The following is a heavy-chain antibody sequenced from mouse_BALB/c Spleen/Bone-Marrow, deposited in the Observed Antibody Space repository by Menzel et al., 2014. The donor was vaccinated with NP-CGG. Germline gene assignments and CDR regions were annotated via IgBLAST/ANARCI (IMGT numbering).Heavy chain of an antibody. CDR1: GFDFRRYW. J-gene: IGHJ2*01. D-gene: IGHD2-1*01. CDR3: ARGNYYGNLDY. CDR2: INPDSRTI. Sequence: DVMLVESGGGLVQPGGSLKLSCAASGFDFRRYWMGWVRQAPGKGLQWIGEINPDSRTINYTPSLKDKFIISRDNAKNTLYLQMSKVRSEDTALYYCARGNYYGNLDYWGQGTTLTVSS. V-gene: IGHV4-1*02.